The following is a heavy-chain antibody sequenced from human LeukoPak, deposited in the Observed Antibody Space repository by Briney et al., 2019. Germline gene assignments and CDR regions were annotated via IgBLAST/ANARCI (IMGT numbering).Heavy chain of an antibody. D-gene: IGHD1-26*01. CDR3: AREASGSYSFLDY. J-gene: IGHJ4*02. Sequence: SETLSLTCTVSGASISSSSYYWAWIRQPPGKGLEWIGNIYYSGSTYYNPSLNSRVTISVDTSKNRFSLKLTSVTAADTAVYYCAREASGSYSFLDYWGQGTLVTVSS. CDR1: GASISSSSYY. CDR2: IYYSGST. V-gene: IGHV4-39*02.